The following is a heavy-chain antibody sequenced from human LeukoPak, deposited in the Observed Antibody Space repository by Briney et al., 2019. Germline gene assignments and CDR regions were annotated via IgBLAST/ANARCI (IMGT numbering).Heavy chain of an antibody. D-gene: IGHD7-27*01. CDR1: GFTFSSYG. J-gene: IGHJ4*02. V-gene: IGHV3-30*18. CDR3: AKENWDFDY. CDR2: ISYDGSNK. Sequence: GGSLRLSCADSGFTFSSYGMHWVRQAPGKGLEWVAVISYDGSNKYYADSVKGRFTISRDNSKNTLYLQMNSLRAEDTAVYYCAKENWDFDYWGQGTLVTVSS.